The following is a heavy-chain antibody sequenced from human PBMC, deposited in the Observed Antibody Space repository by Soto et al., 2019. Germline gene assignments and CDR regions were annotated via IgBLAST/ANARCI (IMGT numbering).Heavy chain of an antibody. CDR3: ARGRPWELYDY. CDR2: IYYSGST. V-gene: IGHV4-59*01. J-gene: IGHJ4*02. CDR1: GVSISNYY. Sequence: SETLSLTCTVSGVSISNYYWSWIRQPPGKGLEWIGYIYYSGSTNYNPSLKSRVTISVDTSKNQFSLRLSSMTGADTAMYYCARGRPWELYDYWGQGALVTVSS. D-gene: IGHD1-26*01.